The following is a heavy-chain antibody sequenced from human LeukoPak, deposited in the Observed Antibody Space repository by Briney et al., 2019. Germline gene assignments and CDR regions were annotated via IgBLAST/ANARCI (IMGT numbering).Heavy chain of an antibody. CDR3: ARDMVRGASFDY. CDR1: GGTFSGYA. Sequence: ASVKVSCKASGGTFSGYAISWVRQAPGQGLEWMGRIIPILGMANYAQKFQGRVTITADKSTSTAYMELSSLRSEDTAVYYCARDMVRGASFDYWGQGTLVTVSS. J-gene: IGHJ4*02. V-gene: IGHV1-69*04. CDR2: IIPILGMA. D-gene: IGHD3-10*01.